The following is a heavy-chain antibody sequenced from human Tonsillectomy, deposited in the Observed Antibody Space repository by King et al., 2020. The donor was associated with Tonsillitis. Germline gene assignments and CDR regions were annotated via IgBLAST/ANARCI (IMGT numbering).Heavy chain of an antibody. Sequence: VQLVESGGGLVKPGGSLRLSCAASGFTFSSYSMNWVRQAPGKGLEWVSSISSSSSYIYYADSVKGRFTISRDNAKNSLYLQMNSLRAEDTAVYYCAREGGRGYRFGAFDIWGQGTMVTVSS. CDR2: ISSSSSYI. D-gene: IGHD5-18*01. CDR1: GFTFSSYS. CDR3: AREGGRGYRFGAFDI. J-gene: IGHJ3*02. V-gene: IGHV3-21*01.